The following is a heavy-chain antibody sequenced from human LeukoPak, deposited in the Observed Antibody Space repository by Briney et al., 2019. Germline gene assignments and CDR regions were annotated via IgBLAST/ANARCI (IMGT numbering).Heavy chain of an antibody. CDR1: GYTFVSYG. V-gene: IGHV1-18*04. CDR3: ARGITIAVAGTGYNWFDP. CDR2: ISAYNGNT. D-gene: IGHD6-19*01. Sequence: ASVKVSCKASGYTFVSYGITWVRQAPGQGLEWMGWISAYNGNTNYAQRLQGRVTMTTDTSTSTAYMELRSLRSDDTAVYYCARGITIAVAGTGYNWFDPWGQGTLVTVSS. J-gene: IGHJ5*02.